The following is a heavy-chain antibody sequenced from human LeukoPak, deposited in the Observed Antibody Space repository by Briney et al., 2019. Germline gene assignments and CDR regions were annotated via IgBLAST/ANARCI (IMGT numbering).Heavy chain of an antibody. V-gene: IGHV3-11*01. CDR1: GFTFSDYY. D-gene: IGHD3-10*02. J-gene: IGHJ6*03. CDR3: ARELTMILVLTMFCYYYIDV. Sequence: PGGSLRLSCAASGFTFSDYYMSWIRQAPGKGLEWNSYISSSGTTRYYADSVKGRFTISRDNAKNSLYLQMNSLIAEDTAVFYCARELTMILVLTMFCYYYIDVWGKGTTVTISS. CDR2: ISSSGTTR.